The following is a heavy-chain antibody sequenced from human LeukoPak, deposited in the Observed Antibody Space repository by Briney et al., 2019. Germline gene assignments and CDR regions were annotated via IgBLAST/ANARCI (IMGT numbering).Heavy chain of an antibody. CDR1: GFTFSSYA. V-gene: IGHV3-23*01. CDR2: ISGSGGST. J-gene: IGHJ4*02. CDR3: AKDRQTYYYGSGSPSDY. Sequence: PGGSLRLSCAASGFTFSSYAMSWVRQAPGKGLEWVSAISGSGGSTYYADSVKGRFTISRDNSKNTLYLQMNSLRAEDTAVYYCAKDRQTYYYGSGSPSDYWGQGTLVTVSS. D-gene: IGHD3-10*01.